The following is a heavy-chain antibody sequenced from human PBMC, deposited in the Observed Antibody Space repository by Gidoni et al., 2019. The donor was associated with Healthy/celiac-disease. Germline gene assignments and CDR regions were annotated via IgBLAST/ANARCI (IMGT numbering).Heavy chain of an antibody. V-gene: IGHV3-30*03. J-gene: IGHJ5*02. CDR3: VVVAATDWFDP. D-gene: IGHD2-15*01. Sequence: QVRLVESGGGVVQPGRSLRLSCAASGFTFSSYGMHWVRQAPGKGLAWVAVISYDGSNKYYADSVKGRFTISRDNSKNTLYLQMNSLRAEDTAVYYCVVVAATDWFDPWGQGTLVTVSS. CDR1: GFTFSSYG. CDR2: ISYDGSNK.